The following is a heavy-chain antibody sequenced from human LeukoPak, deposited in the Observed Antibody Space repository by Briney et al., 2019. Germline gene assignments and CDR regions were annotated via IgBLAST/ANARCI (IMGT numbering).Heavy chain of an antibody. J-gene: IGHJ4*02. CDR3: ARGSWFGEVDY. CDR1: GFTFSSYS. V-gene: IGHV3-48*04. CDR2: ISSSSSTI. Sequence: GSLRLSCSGSGFTFSSYSINWVRQAPGKGLEWVSYISSSSSTIYYADSVKGRFTISRDNAKNSLYLQMNSLRAEDTAVYYCARGSWFGEVDYWGQGTLVAVSS. D-gene: IGHD3-10*01.